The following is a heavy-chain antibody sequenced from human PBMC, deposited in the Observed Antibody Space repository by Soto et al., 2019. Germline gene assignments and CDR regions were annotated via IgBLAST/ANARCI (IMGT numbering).Heavy chain of an antibody. D-gene: IGHD3-22*01. CDR2: IYYSGST. V-gene: IGHV4-31*03. CDR1: GGSISSGGYY. Sequence: SETLSLTCTVSGGSISSGGYYWSWIRQHPGKGLEWIGYIYYSGSTYYNPSLKSRVTISVDTSKSQFSLKLSSVTAADTAVYYCAREDYYKGYYYYGMDVWGQGTTVTVSS. J-gene: IGHJ6*02. CDR3: AREDYYKGYYYYGMDV.